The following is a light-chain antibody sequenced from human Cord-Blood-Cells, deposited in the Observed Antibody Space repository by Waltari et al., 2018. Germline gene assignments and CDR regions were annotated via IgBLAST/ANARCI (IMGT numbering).Light chain of an antibody. J-gene: IGKJ2*01. V-gene: IGKV3-11*01. CDR2: DAP. Sequence: EIVLTHSPATLSLSPGERATLSCRPSQSVSSYLAWYQQKPGQAPRLLIYDAPNRATGIPARFSGSGSGTDFTLTISSLEPEDFAVYYCQQRSNWPYTFGQGTKLEIK. CDR3: QQRSNWPYT. CDR1: QSVSSY.